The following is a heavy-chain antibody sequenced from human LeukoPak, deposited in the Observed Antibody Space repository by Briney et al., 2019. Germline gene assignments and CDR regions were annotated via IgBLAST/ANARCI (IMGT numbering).Heavy chain of an antibody. CDR3: ARDGSNWGSAYYYMDV. CDR2: IYNSGRT. Sequence: SETLSLTCTVSGGSISTYYWSWIRQPPGKGLEWIGYIYNSGRTDYNLSLKSRVTISVDTSKDQFSLKLSSVTAADTAVYYCARDGSNWGSAYYYMDVWGKGTTVTVSS. J-gene: IGHJ6*03. D-gene: IGHD7-27*01. V-gene: IGHV4-59*12. CDR1: GGSISTYY.